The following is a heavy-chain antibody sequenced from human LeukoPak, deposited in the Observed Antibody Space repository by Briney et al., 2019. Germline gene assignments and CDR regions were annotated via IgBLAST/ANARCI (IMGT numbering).Heavy chain of an antibody. J-gene: IGHJ4*02. CDR3: ARGRDSGSYFDY. D-gene: IGHD1-26*01. V-gene: IGHV1-2*02. Sequence: ASVKVSCKASGYTFTGYYMHWVRQAPGQGLEWMGWINPNGGGTNYAQKFQGRVTMTRDTSISTAYMELSRLRSDDTAVYYCARGRDSGSYFDYWGQGTLVTVSS. CDR1: GYTFTGYY. CDR2: INPNGGGT.